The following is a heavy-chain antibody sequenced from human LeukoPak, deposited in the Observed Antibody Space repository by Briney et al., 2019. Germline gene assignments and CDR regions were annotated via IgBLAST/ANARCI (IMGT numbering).Heavy chain of an antibody. CDR2: ISSSGSTI. V-gene: IGHV3-48*03. D-gene: IGHD6-19*01. CDR3: AKGILWAVAERFFDY. Sequence: GGSLRLSCAASGFTFSSYEMNWVRQAPGKGLEWVSYISSSGSTIYYADSVKGRFTISRDNSKNTLYLQMNSLRAEDTAVYYCAKGILWAVAERFFDYWGQGTLVTVSS. CDR1: GFTFSSYE. J-gene: IGHJ4*02.